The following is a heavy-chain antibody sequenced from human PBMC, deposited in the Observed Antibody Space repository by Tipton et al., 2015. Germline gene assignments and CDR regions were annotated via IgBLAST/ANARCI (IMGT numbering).Heavy chain of an antibody. V-gene: IGHV5-51*01. CDR3: ARRHVYDYYLDY. J-gene: IGHJ4*02. D-gene: IGHD5/OR15-5a*01. CDR2: IHPSDSET. Sequence: QLVQSGAELKKPGESLKISCKVSGYTFSNHWIGWVRQMPGKGLEWVGIIHPSDSETKYSPSFEGLVTISADMSNSSAYLQWSSLKASDSAVYYCARRHVYDYYLDYWGQGTLVIVSS. CDR1: GYTFSNHW.